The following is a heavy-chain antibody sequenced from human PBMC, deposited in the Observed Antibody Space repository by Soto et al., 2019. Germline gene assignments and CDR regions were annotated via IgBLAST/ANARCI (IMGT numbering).Heavy chain of an antibody. D-gene: IGHD1-26*01. J-gene: IGHJ4*02. CDR2: IFYSGHL. CDR3: SDCGSSAFDS. V-gene: IGHV4-59*03. Sequence: PSETLSLTCSVSGTSFTTYYWSWIRQPPGKGLEWIGYIFYSGHLKYNPSLKSRVTMSVDTSKNQVSLKLSSVSAADTAVYYCSDCGSSAFDSWGQGTLVTVSS. CDR1: GTSFTTYY.